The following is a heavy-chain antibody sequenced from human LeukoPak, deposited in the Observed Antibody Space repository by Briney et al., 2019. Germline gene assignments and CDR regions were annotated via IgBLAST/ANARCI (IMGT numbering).Heavy chain of an antibody. CDR1: GGSISYYY. Sequence: PSETLSLTCTVSGGSISYYYWTWLRQSPGKGLEWIGQIYYTGSTYYNPSLKRRVAISVDTSRNQFSLNLTSVTAADTAVYYCARGGTYNDILSFDPWGQGTLVTVSS. V-gene: IGHV4-59*01. D-gene: IGHD3-9*01. J-gene: IGHJ5*02. CDR2: IYYTGST. CDR3: ARGGTYNDILSFDP.